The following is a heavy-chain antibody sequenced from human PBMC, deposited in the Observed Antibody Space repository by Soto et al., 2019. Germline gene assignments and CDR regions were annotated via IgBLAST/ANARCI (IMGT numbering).Heavy chain of an antibody. J-gene: IGHJ4*02. CDR3: ARTRSPKNENSLRWWHS. Sequence: DLNLVREAPRKGLAWIGWSNAGNGNTKYSKKFQDTVTISSDTSASAAYMELSSLRFEDTAVYYCARTRSPKNENSLRWWHSWGKGPLV. CDR2: SNAGNGNT. D-gene: IGHD2-21*01. CDR1: D. V-gene: IGHV1-3*01.